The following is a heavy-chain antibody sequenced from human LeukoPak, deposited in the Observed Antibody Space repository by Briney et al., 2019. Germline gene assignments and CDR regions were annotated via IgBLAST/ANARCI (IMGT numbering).Heavy chain of an antibody. CDR1: GGSISSYY. CDR3: AREIPLSLVRYFDL. J-gene: IGHJ2*01. Sequence: SETLSLTCTVSGGSISSYYWSWIRQPPGKGLEWIGYIYYSGSTHYNPSLKSRVTISVDTSKNQFSLKLSSVTAADTAVYYCAREIPLSLVRYFDLWGRGTLVTVSS. CDR2: IYYSGST. D-gene: IGHD2-8*01. V-gene: IGHV4-59*12.